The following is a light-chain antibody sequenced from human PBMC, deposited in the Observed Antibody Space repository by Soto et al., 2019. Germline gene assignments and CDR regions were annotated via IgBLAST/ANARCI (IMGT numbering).Light chain of an antibody. J-gene: IGKJ1*01. CDR2: AAS. Sequence: DIQMTQSPSSLSASVGDRVTITCRASQGILDYVAWFQQKPGKAPRLLIFAASTLQSGVPSRFSGSGAGTDFTLTISSLQPEDAATYYCQKYNTAPQTFGQGTTVEIK. CDR1: QGILDY. CDR3: QKYNTAPQT. V-gene: IGKV1-27*01.